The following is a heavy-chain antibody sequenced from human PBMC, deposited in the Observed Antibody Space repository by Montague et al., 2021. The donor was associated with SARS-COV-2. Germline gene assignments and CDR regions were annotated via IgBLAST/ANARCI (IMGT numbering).Heavy chain of an antibody. Sequence: CAISGDSVASNTAAWNWNTHSPSRGFQLLGRTYYRTKWYYDYAVSVKSRMTISPDTSKNQFSLQLSSVTPEDRAVYYCARDPRYSLSWSFDYWGQGTLVTVSS. CDR2: TYYRTKWYY. CDR1: GDSVASNTAA. V-gene: IGHV6-1*01. D-gene: IGHD6-13*01. CDR3: ARDPRYSLSWSFDY. J-gene: IGHJ4*02.